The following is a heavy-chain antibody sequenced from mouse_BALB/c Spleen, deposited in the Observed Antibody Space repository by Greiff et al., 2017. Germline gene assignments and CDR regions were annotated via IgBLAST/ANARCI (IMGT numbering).Heavy chain of an antibody. CDR2: ISSGGST. J-gene: IGHJ4*01. V-gene: IGHV5-6-5*01. CDR1: GFTFSSYA. CDR3: ARGPVDY. Sequence: DVHLVESGGGLVKPGGSLKLSCAASGFTFSSYAMSWVRQTPEKRLEWVASISSGGSTYYPDSVKGRFTISRDNARNILYLQMSSLRSEDTAMYYCARGPVDYWGQGTSVTVSS.